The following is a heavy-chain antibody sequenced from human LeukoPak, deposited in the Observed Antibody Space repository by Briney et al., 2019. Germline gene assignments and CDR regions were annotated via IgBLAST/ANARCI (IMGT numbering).Heavy chain of an antibody. CDR1: GFTFSTYS. Sequence: GGSLRLSCATSGFTFSTYSMNWVRQAPGKGLEWVSCISVSNTYIYYADSVQGRFTVSRDNSKNTLSLQMNSLRDEDTATYYCAKEVYCGRDCYNPGYGVDVWGQGTTVTVSS. V-gene: IGHV3-21*04. CDR3: AKEVYCGRDCYNPGYGVDV. D-gene: IGHD2-21*02. J-gene: IGHJ6*02. CDR2: ISVSNTYI.